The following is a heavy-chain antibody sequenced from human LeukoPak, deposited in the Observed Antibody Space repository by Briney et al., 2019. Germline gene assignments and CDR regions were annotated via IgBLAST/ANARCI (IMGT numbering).Heavy chain of an antibody. Sequence: XGFDPEDGETIYAQKFQGRVTMTEDTSTDTAYMELSSLRSEDTAVYYCATSRTPKGYCSSTSCSRFDYWGQGTLVTVSS. CDR2: FDPEDGET. D-gene: IGHD2-2*01. J-gene: IGHJ4*02. CDR3: ATSRTPKGYCSSTSCSRFDY. V-gene: IGHV1-24*01.